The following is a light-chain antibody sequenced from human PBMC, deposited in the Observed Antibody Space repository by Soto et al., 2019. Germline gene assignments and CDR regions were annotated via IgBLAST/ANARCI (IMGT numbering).Light chain of an antibody. J-gene: IGKJ4*01. V-gene: IGKV1-5*01. CDR3: QQYNSYPLT. Sequence: DIQVTQSPSTLSASVGDRVTITCRASQSISSWLAWYQQKPGKAPKLLIYDASSLESGVPSRFSGSGSGTEFTLTISSLQPDDFATYYCQQYNSYPLTFGGGTKAAIK. CDR1: QSISSW. CDR2: DAS.